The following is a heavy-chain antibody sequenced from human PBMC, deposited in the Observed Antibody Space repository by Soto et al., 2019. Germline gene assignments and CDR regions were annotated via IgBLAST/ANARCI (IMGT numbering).Heavy chain of an antibody. CDR1: GFTVSSNY. CDR2: IYSGGST. V-gene: IGHV3-53*01. CDR3: ARVGSSWPTHYYWYFDL. D-gene: IGHD6-13*01. J-gene: IGHJ2*01. Sequence: PGGSLRLSCAASGFTVSSNYMSWVRQAPGKGLEWVSVIYSGGSTYYADSVKGRFTISRDNSKNTLYLQMNSLRAEDTAVYYCARVGSSWPTHYYWYFDLWGRGTLVTVSS.